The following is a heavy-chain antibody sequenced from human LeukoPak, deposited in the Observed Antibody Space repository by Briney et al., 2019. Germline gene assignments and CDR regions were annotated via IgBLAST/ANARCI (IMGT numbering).Heavy chain of an antibody. D-gene: IGHD3-10*01. V-gene: IGHV1-46*01. J-gene: IGHJ4*02. CDR2: IDGETGNT. Sequence: ASVKVSCKASGYTSIHYYMHWVRQARGQGLEWMGRIDGETGNTRYAQNFQGRVSMTRDTSTSTVYMELSSLRFEDTAVYYCARDPGGNYFGPGTHFAYWGQGALVTVSS. CDR1: GYTSIHYY. CDR3: ARDPGGNYFGPGTHFAY.